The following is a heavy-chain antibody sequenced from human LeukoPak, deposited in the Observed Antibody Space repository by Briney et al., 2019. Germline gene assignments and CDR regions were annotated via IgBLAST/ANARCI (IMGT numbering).Heavy chain of an antibody. J-gene: IGHJ6*03. CDR1: GGSFSGYY. D-gene: IGHD6-6*01. Sequence: PSETLSLTCAVYGGSFSGYYWSWIRQPPGKGLEWIGEINHSGSTNYNPSLKSRVTISVDTSKNQFSLKLSSVTAADTAVYYCARGHRYSSSSGTWRTYYYYYMDVWGKGTTVTVSS. V-gene: IGHV4-34*01. CDR2: INHSGST. CDR3: ARGHRYSSSSGTWRTYYYYYMDV.